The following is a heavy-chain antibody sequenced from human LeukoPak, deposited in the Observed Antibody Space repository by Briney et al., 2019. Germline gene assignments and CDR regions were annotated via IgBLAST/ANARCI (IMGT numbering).Heavy chain of an antibody. CDR2: INPNNGGT. CDR3: AREQRQWLATDY. J-gene: IGHJ4*02. V-gene: IGHV1-2*02. D-gene: IGHD6-19*01. CDR1: GYTFTGYY. Sequence: ASVKVSCKASGYTFTGYYMHWVRQAPGQGLEWMGWINPNNGGTNYAQKFQGRVTMTRDTSISTAYMELSRLRSDDTAVYYCAREQRQWLATDYWGQGTLVTVSS.